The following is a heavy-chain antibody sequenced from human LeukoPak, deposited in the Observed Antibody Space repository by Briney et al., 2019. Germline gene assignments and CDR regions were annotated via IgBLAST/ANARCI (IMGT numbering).Heavy chain of an antibody. Sequence: GGSLRLSCAASGFTFSSYTINWVRQAPGKGLEWVSSITSSSCYINYADSAKGRFTISRDNAKNSLYLQMNSLRAEDTAVYYCARVLLGATTINYYYYYMDVWGKGTTVTVSS. CDR1: GFTFSSYT. J-gene: IGHJ6*03. CDR2: ITSSSCYI. D-gene: IGHD1-26*01. CDR3: ARVLLGATTINYYYYYMDV. V-gene: IGHV3-21*01.